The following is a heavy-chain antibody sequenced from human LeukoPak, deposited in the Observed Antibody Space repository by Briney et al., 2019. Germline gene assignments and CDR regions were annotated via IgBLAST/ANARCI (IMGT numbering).Heavy chain of an antibody. Sequence: SVKVSCKASGGTFSSYAISWVRQAPGQGLEWMGGIIPIFGTANYAQKFQGRVTITTDESTSTAYMELSSLRSEDAAVYYCARGGSSSWYGDYYYYMDVWGKGTTVTVSS. CDR1: GGTFSSYA. V-gene: IGHV1-69*05. D-gene: IGHD6-13*01. CDR3: ARGGSSSWYGDYYYYMDV. CDR2: IIPIFGTA. J-gene: IGHJ6*03.